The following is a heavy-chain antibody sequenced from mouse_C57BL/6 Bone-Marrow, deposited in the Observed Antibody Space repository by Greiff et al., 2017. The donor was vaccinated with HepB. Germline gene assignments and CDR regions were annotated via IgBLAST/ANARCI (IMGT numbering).Heavy chain of an antibody. D-gene: IGHD1-1*01. J-gene: IGHJ2*01. CDR2: IRSKSSNYAT. CDR3: VREGSTPGDFDY. Sequence: DVMLVESGGGLVQPKGSLKLSCAASGFTFNTYAMHWVRQAPGKGLEWVARIRSKSSNYATYYADSVKDRFTISRDDSQSMLYLQMNNLKTEDTAMYYCVREGSTPGDFDYWGQGTTLTVSS. CDR1: GFTFNTYA. V-gene: IGHV10-3*01.